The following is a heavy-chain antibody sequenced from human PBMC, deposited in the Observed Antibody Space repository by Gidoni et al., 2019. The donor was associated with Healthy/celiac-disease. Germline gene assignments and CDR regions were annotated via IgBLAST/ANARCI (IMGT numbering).Heavy chain of an antibody. D-gene: IGHD3-22*01. J-gene: IGHJ5*02. CDR1: GGSFSGYY. Sequence: QVQLQQWGAGLLKPSETLSLTCAVYGGSFSGYYWSWLRQPPGKGLEWIGEINHSGSTNYNPSLKSRVTISVDTSKNQFSLKLSSVTAADTAVYYCASLYYYDSRGYPLGFDPWGQGTLVTVSS. CDR3: ASLYYYDSRGYPLGFDP. V-gene: IGHV4-34*01. CDR2: INHSGST.